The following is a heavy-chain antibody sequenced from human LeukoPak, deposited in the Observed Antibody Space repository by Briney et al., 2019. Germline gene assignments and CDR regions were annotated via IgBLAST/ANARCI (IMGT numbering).Heavy chain of an antibody. J-gene: IGHJ3*02. CDR1: GFTLDSYA. D-gene: IGHD4-17*01. CDR3: ARSYLYGDYDLGAFDI. V-gene: IGHV3-20*01. Sequence: GGSLRLSCAASGFTLDSYAMTWVRQAPGKGLEWVSTITHSGETTHYADSVKGRFTISRDNAKNSLYLQMNSLRAEDTALYHCARSYLYGDYDLGAFDIWGQGTMVTVSS. CDR2: ITHSGETT.